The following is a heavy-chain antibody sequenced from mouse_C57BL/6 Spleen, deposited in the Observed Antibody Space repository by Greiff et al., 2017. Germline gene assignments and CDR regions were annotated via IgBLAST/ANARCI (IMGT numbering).Heavy chain of an antibody. CDR2: IRLKSDNYAT. CDR1: GFTFSNYW. V-gene: IGHV6-3*01. Sequence: EVQRVESGGGLVQPGGSMKLSCVASGFTFSNYWMNWVRQSPEKGLEWVAQIRLKSDNYATHYAESVKGRFTISRDDSKSSVYLHMNNLRAEDTGIYYCTAYYRYYWGQGTTLTVSS. J-gene: IGHJ2*01. CDR3: TAYYRYY. D-gene: IGHD2-14*01.